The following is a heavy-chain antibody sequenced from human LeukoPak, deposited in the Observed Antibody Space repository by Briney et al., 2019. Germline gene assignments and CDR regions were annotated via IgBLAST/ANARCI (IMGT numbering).Heavy chain of an antibody. Sequence: ASVKVSCKVFGYTLSELSIHWVRQAPGKGLEWMGSFDPEDAETAHAQKFQGRVTMTEDTSTDTAYMELSRLRSDDTAVYYCARDGGQLVGWWGQGTLVTVSS. CDR3: ARDGGQLVGW. J-gene: IGHJ4*02. CDR1: GYTLSELS. CDR2: FDPEDAET. D-gene: IGHD6-6*01. V-gene: IGHV1-24*01.